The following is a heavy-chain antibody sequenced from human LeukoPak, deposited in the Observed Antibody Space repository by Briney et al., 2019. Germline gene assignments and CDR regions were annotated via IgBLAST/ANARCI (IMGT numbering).Heavy chain of an antibody. D-gene: IGHD3-10*01. CDR3: ARLRGYSYYFDS. J-gene: IGHJ4*02. CDR2: IYHTGST. V-gene: IGHV4-30-2*01. CDR1: GGSISTGGYS. Sequence: SETLSLTCGVSGGSISTGGYSWSWIRQPPGKGLEWIGYIYHTGSTYFNPSLKSRITISVDRSENQFSLKLSSVNAADTAVYFCARLRGYSYYFDSWGQGTLVTVSS.